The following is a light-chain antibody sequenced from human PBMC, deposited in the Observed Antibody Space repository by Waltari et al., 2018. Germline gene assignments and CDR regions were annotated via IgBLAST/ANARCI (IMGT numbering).Light chain of an antibody. Sequence: EIVLTQSPATLPVSPGDSATLSCTASQHISNNVAWYQQRPGQAPRLLFYGASTRAADIPARFTGSGSGTEFTLTISSLQSEDFGTYYCQQYNTWVRTFGQGTKLQVK. J-gene: IGKJ2*02. CDR1: QHISNN. CDR2: GAS. V-gene: IGKV3-15*01. CDR3: QQYNTWVRT.